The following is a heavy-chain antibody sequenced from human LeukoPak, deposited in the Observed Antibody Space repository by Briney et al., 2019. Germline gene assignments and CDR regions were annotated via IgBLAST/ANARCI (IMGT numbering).Heavy chain of an antibody. CDR2: INPNSGDT. Sequence: ASVTVSCKASGYAFSGYYMYWVRQAPGQGPEWMGWINPNSGDTKYAQRFQGRVTMTRDTSITTAYMELNSLTSDDTALYYCARGGRRQWVAPYFAHWGQGTLVTVSS. CDR1: GYAFSGYY. J-gene: IGHJ4*02. D-gene: IGHD6-19*01. V-gene: IGHV1-2*02. CDR3: ARGGRRQWVAPYFAH.